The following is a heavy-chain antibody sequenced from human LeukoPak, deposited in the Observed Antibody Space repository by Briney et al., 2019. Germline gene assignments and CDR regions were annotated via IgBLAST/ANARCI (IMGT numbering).Heavy chain of an antibody. Sequence: SETLSLTCAVSGGSFSGYYWSWIRQPPGKGLEWIGEINHSGSTNYNPSLKSRVTISVDTSKNQFSLKLSSVTAADTAVYYCARTLVDYYDSSGYYRELGYWGQGTLVTVSS. CDR1: GGSFSGYY. CDR2: INHSGST. CDR3: ARTLVDYYDSSGYYRELGY. J-gene: IGHJ4*02. V-gene: IGHV4-34*01. D-gene: IGHD3-22*01.